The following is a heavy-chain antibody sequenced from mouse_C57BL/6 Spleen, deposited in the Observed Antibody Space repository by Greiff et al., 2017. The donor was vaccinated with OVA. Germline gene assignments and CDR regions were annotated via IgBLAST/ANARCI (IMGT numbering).Heavy chain of an antibody. CDR3: ARERGGAFYWYFDV. CDR1: GFTFSSYA. Sequence: EVQLVESGGGLVKPGGSLKLSCAASGFTFSSYAMSWVRQTPEKRLEWVATISDDGSYTYYPDNVKGRFTISRDNAKNNLYLQMSHLKSEDTAMYYCARERGGAFYWYFDVWGTGTTVTVSS. V-gene: IGHV5-4*01. CDR2: ISDDGSYT. J-gene: IGHJ1*03.